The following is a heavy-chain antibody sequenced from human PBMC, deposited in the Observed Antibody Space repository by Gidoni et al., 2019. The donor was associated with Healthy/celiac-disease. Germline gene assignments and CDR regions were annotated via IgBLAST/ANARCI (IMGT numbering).Heavy chain of an antibody. J-gene: IGHJ6*02. D-gene: IGHD2-15*01. CDR1: GGSISSSSYF. CDR3: ARHIGYCSGGSCYTGPYYYYGMDV. CDR2: IYYSGST. Sequence: QLQLQQSGPGLVKPSETLSLTCTVPGGSISSSSYFSGWIRQPPGKGLEWIGSIYYSGSTYYNPSLKSRVTISVDTSKNQFSLKLSSVTAADTAVYYCARHIGYCSGGSCYTGPYYYYGMDVWGQGTTVTVSS. V-gene: IGHV4-39*07.